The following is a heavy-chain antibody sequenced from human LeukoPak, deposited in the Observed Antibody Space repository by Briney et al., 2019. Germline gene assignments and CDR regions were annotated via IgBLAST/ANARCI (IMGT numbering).Heavy chain of an antibody. V-gene: IGHV1-24*01. D-gene: IGHD6-19*01. CDR1: GYTLIELS. Sequence: ASVTVSCKVSGYTLIELSMHWVRQAPGKGLEWMGGFDPEDGETIYAQRFQGRVTMTEDTSTDTAYMELSRLRSDDTAVYYSAREYGRRRGSESCSGRGRLGPWGQGIPVTVSS. CDR2: FDPEDGET. CDR3: AREYGRRRGSESCSGRGRLGP. J-gene: IGHJ5*02.